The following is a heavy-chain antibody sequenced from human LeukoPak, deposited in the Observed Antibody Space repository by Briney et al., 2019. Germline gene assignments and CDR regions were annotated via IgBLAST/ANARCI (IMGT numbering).Heavy chain of an antibody. CDR3: ARHYYDFWIFDY. D-gene: IGHD3-3*01. V-gene: IGHV1-18*01. J-gene: IGHJ4*02. CDR2: ISAYNGNT. Sequence: ASVKVSCKASGYTFTSYGISWVRQAPGLGLEWMGWISAYNGNTNYAQKLQGRVTMTTDTSTSTAYMELRSLRSDDTAVYYCARHYYDFWIFDYWGQGTLVTVSS. CDR1: GYTFTSYG.